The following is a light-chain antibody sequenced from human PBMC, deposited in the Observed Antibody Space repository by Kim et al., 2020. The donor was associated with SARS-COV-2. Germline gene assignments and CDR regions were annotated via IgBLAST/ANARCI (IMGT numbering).Light chain of an antibody. CDR2: GAS. CDR3: LQHSTYPIT. Sequence: ASVGKNVTITWRASQDIRNDLGWDQQNPGRAPKRLIYGASSLESGVPSRFSGSGSGTEFTLTISSVQPEDFATYFCLQHSTYPITFGQGTRLEIK. J-gene: IGKJ5*01. CDR1: QDIRND. V-gene: IGKV1-17*01.